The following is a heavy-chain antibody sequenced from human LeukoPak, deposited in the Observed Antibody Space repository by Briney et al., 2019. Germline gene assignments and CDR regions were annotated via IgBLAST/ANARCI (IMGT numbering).Heavy chain of an antibody. Sequence: PGGSLRLSCAASGFTFSTYAVNWVRQAPGKGPEWVSTISGSGGSTYYADSVKGRFTISRHNSKNTLYLQMNSLRAEDTAVYYCXXXXXXXXXXXXXYYYYGMDVWGQGTTVTVSS. CDR2: ISGSGGST. CDR3: XXXXXXXXXXXXXYYYYGMDV. J-gene: IGHJ6*02. CDR1: GFTFSTYA. V-gene: IGHV3-23*01.